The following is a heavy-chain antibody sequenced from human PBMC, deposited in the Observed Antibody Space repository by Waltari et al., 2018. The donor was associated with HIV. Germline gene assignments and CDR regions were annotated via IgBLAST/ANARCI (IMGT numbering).Heavy chain of an antibody. CDR2: NNSSATYT. D-gene: IGHD5-12*01. CDR3: SREGKWLQTNAFHI. Sequence: QVQLVESGGGLVKPGGSLRLSCAASVFIFSDYYMSWIRQAPGKRLEWVSYNNSSATYTIHADAVTSRVTISRDNDNNFLYLQLNNLRAEDSAVYYCSREGKWLQTNAFHIWGQGTLVTVSS. CDR1: VFIFSDYY. V-gene: IGHV3-11*05. J-gene: IGHJ3*02.